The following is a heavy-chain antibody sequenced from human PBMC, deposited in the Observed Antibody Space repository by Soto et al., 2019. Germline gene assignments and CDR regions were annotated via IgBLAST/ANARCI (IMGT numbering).Heavy chain of an antibody. CDR1: GGSFSGYY. J-gene: IGHJ6*02. Sequence: SETLSLTCAVYGGSFSGYYWSWIRQPPGEGLEWIGEINHSGSTNYNPSLKSRVTISVDTSKNQFSLKLSSVTAADTAVYYCARVRYGYYYYYGMDVWGQGTTVTVSS. CDR2: INHSGST. V-gene: IGHV4-34*01. D-gene: IGHD3-9*01. CDR3: ARVRYGYYYYYGMDV.